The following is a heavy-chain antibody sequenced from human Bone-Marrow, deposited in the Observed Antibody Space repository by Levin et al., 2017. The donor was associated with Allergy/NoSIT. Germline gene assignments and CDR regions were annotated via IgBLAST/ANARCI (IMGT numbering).Heavy chain of an antibody. J-gene: IGHJ6*02. D-gene: IGHD5-24*01. CDR1: GFSFNTYV. CDR3: VKVPRAVATIPYFFYGMDV. CDR2: ISDDGGNE. V-gene: IGHV3-30-3*02. Sequence: GGSLRLSCAASGFSFNTYVIHWVRQAPGKGLEWVAVISDDGGNENFADSVKGRFSMSRDNSKNTMYLQMNNLRADDTAVKYGVKVPRAVATIPYFFYGMDVWGEGTTVIV.